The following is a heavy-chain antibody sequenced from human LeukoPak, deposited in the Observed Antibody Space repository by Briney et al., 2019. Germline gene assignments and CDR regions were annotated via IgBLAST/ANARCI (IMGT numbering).Heavy chain of an antibody. CDR3: AKDRVIWSGSDYFDY. CDR1: GFTFTSYG. Sequence: PGGSLRLSCAASGFTFTSYGMHWVRQAPGKGLEWVAFIRYDGTNKYYADSVKGRFTISRDNSKNTLSLQMNSLRGEDTAVYYCAKDRVIWSGSDYFDYWGQGTLVTVSS. CDR2: IRYDGTNK. V-gene: IGHV3-30*02. J-gene: IGHJ4*02. D-gene: IGHD3-3*01.